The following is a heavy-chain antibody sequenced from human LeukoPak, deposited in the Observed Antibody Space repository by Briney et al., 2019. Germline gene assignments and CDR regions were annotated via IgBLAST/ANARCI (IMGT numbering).Heavy chain of an antibody. Sequence: SQTLSLTCTVSGGSISSGGYYWSWIRQPPGKGLEWIGYIYHSGSTYYNPSLKSRVTISVDRSKNQFSLKLSSVTATDTAVYYCAMGDYDSSGYYYVYWGQGTRVTVSS. CDR3: AMGDYDSSGYYYVY. D-gene: IGHD3-22*01. V-gene: IGHV4-30-2*01. J-gene: IGHJ4*02. CDR1: GGSISSGGYY. CDR2: IYHSGST.